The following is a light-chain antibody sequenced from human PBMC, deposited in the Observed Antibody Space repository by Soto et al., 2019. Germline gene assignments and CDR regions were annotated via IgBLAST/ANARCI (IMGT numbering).Light chain of an antibody. CDR2: DNN. V-gene: IGLV1-51*01. CDR1: RSNICNNY. J-gene: IGLJ2*01. CDR3: GTWDSDLNAVV. Sequence: QSVLTQPPSVSAAPGQKVTISCSVSRSNICNNYVSWYQQLPRTAPKLLIFDNNQRPSGIPDRFSGSKSGTSATLGISGLQTGDEAGYFCGTWDSDLNAVVFGGGTKLTVL.